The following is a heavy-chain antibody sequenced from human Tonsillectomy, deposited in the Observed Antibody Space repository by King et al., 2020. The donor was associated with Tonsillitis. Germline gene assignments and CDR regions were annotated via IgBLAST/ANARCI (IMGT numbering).Heavy chain of an antibody. D-gene: IGHD2-2*01. V-gene: IGHV3-23*04. CDR1: GFTFSSYA. J-gene: IGHJ6*02. CDR3: AKVSRDGGIVEVPTAKEYYYYYYDLDV. Sequence: VQLVESGGGLVQPGGSLRLSCAASGFTFSSYAMNWVRQAPGKGLEWVSVITTGGSTYYAESVKGRFTISRDNSKNTLYLQMNSLRAEDTAEDYCAKVSRDGGIVEVPTAKEYYYYYYDLDVWGQGTTVTVSS. CDR2: ITTGGST.